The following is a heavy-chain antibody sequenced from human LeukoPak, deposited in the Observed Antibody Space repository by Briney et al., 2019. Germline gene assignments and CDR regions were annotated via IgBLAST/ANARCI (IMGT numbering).Heavy chain of an antibody. CDR2: LNGYGNSA. Sequence: GGSLRLSCAASGFSFSTYWMHWVRQAPGKGLVWVSRLNGYGNSANYADSVEGRFTISRDNTQNTLYLQMNSLRAEDSAVYFCTKVMMAGDPAGISIFDYWGQGALVTVSS. V-gene: IGHV3-74*01. CDR1: GFSFSTYW. J-gene: IGHJ4*02. D-gene: IGHD3-16*01. CDR3: TKVMMAGDPAGISIFDY.